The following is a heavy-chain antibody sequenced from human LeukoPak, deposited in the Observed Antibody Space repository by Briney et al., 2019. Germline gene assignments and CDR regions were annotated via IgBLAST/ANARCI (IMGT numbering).Heavy chain of an antibody. CDR2: INPNSGGT. D-gene: IGHD3-22*01. CDR3: ASPYYYDSSGYSQGAFDI. V-gene: IGHV1-2*02. J-gene: IGHJ3*02. CDR1: GYTFTGYY. Sequence: GASVKVSCKASGYTFTGYYMHWVRQAPGQGLEWMGWINPNSGGTNYAQKFQGRVTISVDTSKNQFSLKLSSVTAADTAVYYCASPYYYDSSGYSQGAFDIWGQGTMVTVSS.